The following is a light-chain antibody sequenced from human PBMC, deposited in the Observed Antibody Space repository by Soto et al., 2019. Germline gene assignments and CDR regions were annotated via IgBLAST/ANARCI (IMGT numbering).Light chain of an antibody. Sequence: QSVLTQPPSVSGAPGQRVTISCTGSSSNIGAGYDVHWYQQLPGTAPKLLIYGNSNRPSGVPDRFSGSKSGTSASLAITGLQAEDEADYYCQSYDRTLSGFYVFGTGPKVTVL. CDR2: GNS. J-gene: IGLJ1*01. CDR3: QSYDRTLSGFYV. V-gene: IGLV1-40*01. CDR1: SSNIGAGYD.